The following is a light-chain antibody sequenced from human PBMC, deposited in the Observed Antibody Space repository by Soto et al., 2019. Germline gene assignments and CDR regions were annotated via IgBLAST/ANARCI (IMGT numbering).Light chain of an antibody. V-gene: IGKV3-20*01. CDR3: QQYGSSPPYT. CDR1: QSVSSNY. J-gene: IGKJ2*01. CDR2: GAS. Sequence: IVLTQSPGTLSLSPGERATLSCRASQSVSSNYLAWYQQKPGQAPRVLIYGASSRATGIPDRFSGSGSGTDFTLTISSMEPEDFAVYYCQQYGSSPPYTFGQGTKLEIK.